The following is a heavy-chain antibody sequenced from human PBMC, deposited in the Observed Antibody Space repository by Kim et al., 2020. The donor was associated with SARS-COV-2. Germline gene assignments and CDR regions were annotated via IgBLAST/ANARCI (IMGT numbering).Heavy chain of an antibody. CDR3: ARDYYDSSGYYNYGMDV. Sequence: GGSLRLSCAASGFTFSSYAMHWVRQAPGKGLEWVAVISYDGSNKYYADSVKGRFTISRYNSKNTLYLQMNSPRAEDTAVYYCARDYYDSSGYYNYGMDVWGEGATVTVSS. D-gene: IGHD3-22*01. J-gene: IGHJ6*04. CDR2: ISYDGSNK. V-gene: IGHV3-30-3*01. CDR1: GFTFSSYA.